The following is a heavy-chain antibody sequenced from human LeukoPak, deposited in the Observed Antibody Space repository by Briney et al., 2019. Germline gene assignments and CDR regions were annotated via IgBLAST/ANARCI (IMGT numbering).Heavy chain of an antibody. CDR1: GFTFSTYE. V-gene: IGHV3-48*03. Sequence: GRSLRLSCEASGFTFSTYEMNWVRQAPGKGPEWVSYISSSGSNIYYADSVKGRFTISRGNARNSLYLQMNSLRAEDTAVYYCATSGQDDYWGQGTLVTVSS. CDR3: ATSGQDDY. J-gene: IGHJ4*02. D-gene: IGHD2-15*01. CDR2: ISSSGSNI.